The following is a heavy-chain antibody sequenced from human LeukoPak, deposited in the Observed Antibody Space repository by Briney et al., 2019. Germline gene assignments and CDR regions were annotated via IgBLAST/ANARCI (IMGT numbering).Heavy chain of an antibody. D-gene: IGHD3-16*01. V-gene: IGHV1-46*01. CDR3: ARGWPASSLVRGTFDP. CDR2: INPSVGST. CDR1: GYTFTTYY. Sequence: GASVKVSCKASGYTFTTYYVSWLRQAPGQGFEWMGIINPSVGSTSYAQSFQGRIAMTRETSTSTVYMELSSLTSEDSAIYYCARGWPASSLVRGTFDPWGQGTLVTVSS. J-gene: IGHJ5*02.